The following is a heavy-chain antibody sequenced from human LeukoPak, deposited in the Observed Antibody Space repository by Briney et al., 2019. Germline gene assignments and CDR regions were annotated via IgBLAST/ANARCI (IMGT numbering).Heavy chain of an antibody. CDR2: IYYSGST. CDR1: GGSISSSSYY. CDR3: ARGGSLYDILTGYTYYFDY. J-gene: IGHJ4*02. D-gene: IGHD3-9*01. V-gene: IGHV4-39*01. Sequence: SDTLSLTCTVSGGSISSSSYYWGWIRQPPGKGLEWIGSIYYSGSTYYNPSLKSRVTISVDTSKNQFSLKLSSVTAADTAVYYCARGGSLYDILTGYTYYFDYWGQGTLVTVSS.